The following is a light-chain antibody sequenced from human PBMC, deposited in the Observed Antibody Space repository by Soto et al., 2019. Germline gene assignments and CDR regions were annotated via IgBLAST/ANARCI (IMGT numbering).Light chain of an antibody. CDR3: QQYGSSP. J-gene: IGKJ1*01. CDR1: QSISSN. Sequence: VMTQSPATLSVSPGERATLSCRASQSISSNLAWYQQKPGQAPRLLIYGASSRATGIPDRFSGSGSGTDFTLTISRLEPEDFAVYYCQQYGSSPFGQGTKVDIK. V-gene: IGKV3-20*01. CDR2: GAS.